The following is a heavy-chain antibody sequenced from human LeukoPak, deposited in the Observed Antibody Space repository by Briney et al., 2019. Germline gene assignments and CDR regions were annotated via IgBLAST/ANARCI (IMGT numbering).Heavy chain of an antibody. J-gene: IGHJ3*02. Sequence: SVKVSCKASGGTFSSYAISWVRQAPGQGLEWMGGIIPIFGTANYAQKCQGRVTITTDESTSTAYMELSSLRSEETAVYYCARERATTDAFDIWGQGTMVTVSS. CDR2: IIPIFGTA. D-gene: IGHD1-26*01. V-gene: IGHV1-69*05. CDR1: GGTFSSYA. CDR3: ARERATTDAFDI.